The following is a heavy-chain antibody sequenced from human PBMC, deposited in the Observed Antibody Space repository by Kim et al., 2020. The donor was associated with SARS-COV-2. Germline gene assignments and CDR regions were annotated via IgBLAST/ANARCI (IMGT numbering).Heavy chain of an antibody. Sequence: GGSLRLSCAASGFTFSSYAMSWVRQAPGKGLEWVSGISGSGGSTYYADSVKGRFTISRDNSKNTLYLQMNSLRAENTAVYYCAKRPNQGYFDYWGQGTLVTVSS. CDR1: GFTFSSYA. V-gene: IGHV3-23*01. D-gene: IGHD2-2*01. CDR3: AKRPNQGYFDY. J-gene: IGHJ4*02. CDR2: ISGSGGST.